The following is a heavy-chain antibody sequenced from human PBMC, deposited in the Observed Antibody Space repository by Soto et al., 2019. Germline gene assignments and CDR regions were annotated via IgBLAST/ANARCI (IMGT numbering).Heavy chain of an antibody. CDR2: ISYDGSNK. CDR3: GKDRAGSSWPRFDS. J-gene: IGHJ4*02. Sequence: GGSLRLSCAASGFTFSSYGMHWVRQAPGKGLEWVTVISYDGSNKYYADTVKGRFTISRDNSKNTLYLKMNRLRAEDTAGYYRGKDRAGSSWPRFDSWGQETLVTVSS. CDR1: GFTFSSYG. D-gene: IGHD6-13*01. V-gene: IGHV3-30*18.